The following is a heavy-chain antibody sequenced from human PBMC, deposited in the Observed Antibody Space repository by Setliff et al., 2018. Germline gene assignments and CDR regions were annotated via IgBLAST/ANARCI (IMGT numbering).Heavy chain of an antibody. CDR2: INHSGST. CDR3: ARGRYCSSTSCYGGWFDP. V-gene: IGHV4-34*01. J-gene: IGHJ5*02. D-gene: IGHD2-2*01. Sequence: ASETLSLTCAVYGGSFSGYYWSWIRQPPGKGLEWIGEINHSGSTNYNPSLESRVTISVDTSKNQFSLKLSSVTVADTAVYYCARGRYCSSTSCYGGWFDPWGQGTLVTVSS. CDR1: GGSFSGYY.